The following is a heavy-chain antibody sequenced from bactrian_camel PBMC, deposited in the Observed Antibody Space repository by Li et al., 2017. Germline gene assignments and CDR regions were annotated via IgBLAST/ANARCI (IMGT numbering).Heavy chain of an antibody. CDR2: VSRDGVT. V-gene: IGHV3S55*01. CDR1: GAALDC. J-gene: IGHJ4*01. D-gene: IGHD2*01. CDR3: AAGPHGLRLPSLDTYTSYTY. Sequence: HVQLVESGGGSVQAGGSLRLSCAASGAALDCMQWFRQAPGKEREGVAAVSRDGVTTYADSVKGRFTISKDNPMNTLYLQMNSLKPEDSAMYYCAAGPHGLRLPSLDTYTSYTYWGQGTQVTVS.